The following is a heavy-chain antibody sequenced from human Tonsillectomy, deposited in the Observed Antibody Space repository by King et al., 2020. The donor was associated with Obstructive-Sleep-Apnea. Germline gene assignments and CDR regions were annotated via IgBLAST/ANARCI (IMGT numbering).Heavy chain of an antibody. CDR1: GYSFTSYW. D-gene: IGHD2-2*01. J-gene: IGHJ4*02. Sequence: VQLVESGAEVIKPGESLKISGKGSGYSFTSYWIGWVRQMPGKGLEWMGIIYPGDSDTRYSPSFQGQVTISADKSISTTYLQWSSLKASDTAMYYCATSKGYCTSTSCYAPFDYWGQGTLVTVSS. CDR2: IYPGDSDT. CDR3: ATSKGYCTSTSCYAPFDY. V-gene: IGHV5-51*01.